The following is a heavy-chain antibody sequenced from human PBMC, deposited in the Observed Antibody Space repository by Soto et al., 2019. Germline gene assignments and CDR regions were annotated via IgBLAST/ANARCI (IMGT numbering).Heavy chain of an antibody. Sequence: GGSLRLSCAASGFTFSSYAMHWVRQAPGKGLEWVAVISYDGSNKYYADSVKGRFTISRDNSKNTLYLQMNSLRAEDTAVYYCAREGGVVVPAAIIDYYYGMDVWGQGTTVTSP. CDR1: GFTFSSYA. D-gene: IGHD2-2*01. J-gene: IGHJ6*02. CDR3: AREGGVVVPAAIIDYYYGMDV. CDR2: ISYDGSNK. V-gene: IGHV3-30-3*01.